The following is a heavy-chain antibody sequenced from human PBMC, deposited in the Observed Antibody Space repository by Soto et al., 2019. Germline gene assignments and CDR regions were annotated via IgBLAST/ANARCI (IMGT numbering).Heavy chain of an antibody. V-gene: IGHV4-59*11. D-gene: IGHD3-10*01. CDR3: ARGGGGSGSQDFDY. Sequence: SERLSVSCPGSGVSMSSPYWNWMRLHPGRGLEWIGYINYSGNTNYNPSLKSRVTISLDTSKNQFCLKLSSVTAADTAVYYCARGGGGSGSQDFDYWGQGNMVTVSS. CDR1: GVSMSSPY. J-gene: IGHJ4*02. CDR2: INYSGNT.